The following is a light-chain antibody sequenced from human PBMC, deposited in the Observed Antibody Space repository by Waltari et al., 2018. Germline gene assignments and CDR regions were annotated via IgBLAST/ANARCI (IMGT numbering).Light chain of an antibody. Sequence: QSALTQPASVSGSPGQSITISCTGTSSDVGGYNYVSWYQHHPGKAPKVKIYDVSKRPSGVSNRFSGSKSGNTASLTISGLHAEDEADYYCSSYTSSSTSLYVFGTGTKVTVL. CDR1: SSDVGGYNY. CDR3: SSYTSSSTSLYV. CDR2: DVS. V-gene: IGLV2-14*03. J-gene: IGLJ1*01.